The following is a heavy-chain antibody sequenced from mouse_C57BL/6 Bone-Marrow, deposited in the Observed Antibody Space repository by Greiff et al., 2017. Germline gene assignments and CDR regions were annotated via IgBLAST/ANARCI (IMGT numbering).Heavy chain of an antibody. CDR1: GYTFTDYN. CDR3: ARRGGRLRKRYAMDY. V-gene: IGHV1-22*01. J-gene: IGHJ4*01. D-gene: IGHD1-1*01. Sequence: EVQLQESGPELVKPGASVKMSCKASGYTFTDYNMHWVKQSHGKSLEWIGYINPNNGGTSYNQKFKGKATLTVNKSSSTAYMELRSLTSEDSAVYYGARRGGRLRKRYAMDYWGQGTSVTVSS. CDR2: INPNNGGT.